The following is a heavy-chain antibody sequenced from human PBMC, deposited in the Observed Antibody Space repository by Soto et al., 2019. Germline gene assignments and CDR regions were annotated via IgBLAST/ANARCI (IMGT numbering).Heavy chain of an antibody. CDR2: IYYSGST. D-gene: IGHD5-12*01. J-gene: IGHJ4*02. V-gene: IGHV4-30-4*01. CDR1: GGSISSGDYY. CDR3: ARTPIVATIGNYFDY. Sequence: SATLSLTCTVSGGSISSGDYYWSWIRQPPGKGLEWIGYIYYSGSTYYNPSLKSRVTISVDTSKNQFSLKLSSVTAADTAVYYCARTPIVATIGNYFDYWGQGTLVTVSS.